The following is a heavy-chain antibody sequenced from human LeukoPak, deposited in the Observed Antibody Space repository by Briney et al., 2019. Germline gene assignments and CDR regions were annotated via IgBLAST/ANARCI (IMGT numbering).Heavy chain of an antibody. Sequence: GGSLRLSCAASGFTFSSYGMHWVRQAPGKGPEWGAVISYDGSNKYYADSVKGRLTISRDNSKNTLNLQMNSLRAEDTAVYYCAREVLGYSYTFDYWGQGTLVTVSS. CDR2: ISYDGSNK. J-gene: IGHJ4*02. D-gene: IGHD5-18*01. CDR3: AREVLGYSYTFDY. V-gene: IGHV3-30*03. CDR1: GFTFSSYG.